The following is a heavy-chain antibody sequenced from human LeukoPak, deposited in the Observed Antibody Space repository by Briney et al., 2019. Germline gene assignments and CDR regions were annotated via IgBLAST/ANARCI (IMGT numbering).Heavy chain of an antibody. CDR1: GYTFTGYY. CDR3: ARDGDYSNHYYYYYMDV. Sequence: ASVKVSCKASGYTFTGYYMHWVRQAPGQGLEWMGWINPNSGGTNYAQKFQGRVTMTRDTSISTAYMELSRLRSDDTAVYYCARDGDYSNHYYYYYMDVWGKGTTVTVSS. CDR2: INPNSGGT. D-gene: IGHD4-11*01. J-gene: IGHJ6*03. V-gene: IGHV1-2*02.